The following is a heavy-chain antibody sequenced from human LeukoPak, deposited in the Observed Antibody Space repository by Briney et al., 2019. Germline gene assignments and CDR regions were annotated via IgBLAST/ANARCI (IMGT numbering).Heavy chain of an antibody. CDR1: GGSISSGYYY. D-gene: IGHD3-3*01. Sequence: SQTLSLTCTVSGGSISSGYYYWSWIRQPPGKGLEWIGYIYYSGSTYYNPSLKSRVTISVDTSKNQFSLKLSSVTAADTAVYYCARGRPGGFLEWLFVFDYWGQGTLVTVSS. J-gene: IGHJ4*02. CDR3: ARGRPGGFLEWLFVFDY. CDR2: IYYSGST. V-gene: IGHV4-30-4*08.